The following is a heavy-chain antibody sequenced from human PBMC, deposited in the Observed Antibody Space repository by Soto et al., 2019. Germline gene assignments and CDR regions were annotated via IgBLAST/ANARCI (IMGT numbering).Heavy chain of an antibody. CDR1: GYTFTSYG. V-gene: IGHV1-18*04. CDR3: ARDHPLRFSEWFLAGGAFDI. J-gene: IGHJ3*02. CDR2: ISAYNGNT. D-gene: IGHD3-3*01. Sequence: ASVKVSCKASGYTFTSYGISWVRQAPGQGLEWMGWISAYNGNTNYAQKLQGRVTMTTDTSTSTAYMELRSLRSDATAVYYCARDHPLRFSEWFLAGGAFDIWGQGTMVTVSS.